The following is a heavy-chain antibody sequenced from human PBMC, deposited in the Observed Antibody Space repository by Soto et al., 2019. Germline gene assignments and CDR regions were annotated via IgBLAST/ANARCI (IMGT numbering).Heavy chain of an antibody. D-gene: IGHD3-22*01. CDR2: INPSSGST. J-gene: IGHJ4*02. Sequence: XSVKVSCKASVCTFTYYYIHWVRQAPGQGLEWMGIINPSSGSTSYSQKFQGRVPMTRDTSTSTVYMELSRLTSEDTAIYYCARMGGRYESTGPDYWGQGTLVTVSS. CDR1: VCTFTYYY. CDR3: ARMGGRYESTGPDY. V-gene: IGHV1-46*01.